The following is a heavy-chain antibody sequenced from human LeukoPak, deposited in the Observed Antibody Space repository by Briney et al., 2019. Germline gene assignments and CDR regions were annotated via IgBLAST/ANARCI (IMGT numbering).Heavy chain of an antibody. J-gene: IGHJ6*02. CDR2: TYYSGST. CDR3: AREPYTKGRPNYGMDV. D-gene: IGHD2-8*01. CDR1: GGSISNYY. Sequence: SETLSLTCTVSGGSISNYYWSWIRQPPEKGLEWIGYTYYSGSTNYNPSLKSRVTISVDKSKNQFSLNVRSVTAADTAVYYCAREPYTKGRPNYGMDVWGQGTTVTVSS. V-gene: IGHV4-59*12.